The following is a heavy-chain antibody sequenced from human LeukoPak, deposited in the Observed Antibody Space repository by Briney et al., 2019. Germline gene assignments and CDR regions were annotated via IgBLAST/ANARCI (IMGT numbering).Heavy chain of an antibody. CDR3: ATTSYYDSSGYYYY. J-gene: IGHJ4*02. CDR2: ISGSGGST. CDR1: GFTFSSYA. V-gene: IGHV3-23*01. D-gene: IGHD3-22*01. Sequence: GGSLRLSCAASGFTFSSYAMSWVRQAPGKGLEWVSAISGSGGSTYYADSVKGWFTISRDNSKNTLYLQMNSLRAEDTAVYYCATTSYYDSSGYYYYWGQGTLVTVSS.